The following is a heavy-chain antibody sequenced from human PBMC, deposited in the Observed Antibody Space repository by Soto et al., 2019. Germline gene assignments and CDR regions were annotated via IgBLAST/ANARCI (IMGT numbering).Heavy chain of an antibody. V-gene: IGHV1-69*01. D-gene: IGHD3-22*01. Sequence: QVQLVQSGAEVKKPGSSVKVSCKASVGTFSSYAISWVRQAPGQGLEWMGGIIPIFGTANYAQKLQGRVTITADESTSTAYMELSSLRSEDTAVYYCAGGLKDYYDSSGYSLDYWGQGTLVTVSS. CDR3: AGGLKDYYDSSGYSLDY. J-gene: IGHJ4*02. CDR2: IIPIFGTA. CDR1: VGTFSSYA.